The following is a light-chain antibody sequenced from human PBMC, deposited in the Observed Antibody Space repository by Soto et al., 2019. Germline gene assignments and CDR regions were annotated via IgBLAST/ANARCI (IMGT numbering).Light chain of an antibody. Sequence: QSALTQPRSVSGSPGQSVAISCTGTSSDVGAYNYVSWYQQHPGKAPKFLIYGVTKRPSGVPDRFSGSKSGNTASLTISGLQAEDEADYYCCSYAGRDIYVLFGGGTKLTVL. J-gene: IGLJ3*02. V-gene: IGLV2-11*01. CDR1: SSDVGAYNY. CDR3: CSYAGRDIYVL. CDR2: GVT.